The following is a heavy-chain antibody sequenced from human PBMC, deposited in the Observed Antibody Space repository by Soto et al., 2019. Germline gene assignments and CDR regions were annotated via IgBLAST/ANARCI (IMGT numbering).Heavy chain of an antibody. CDR1: GCTFTSYG. CDR2: ISAYNGNT. D-gene: IGHD5-18*01. Sequence: ASVKASCKASGCTFTSYGISWVRQAPDQGLEWMGWISAYNGNTNYAQKLQGRVTMTTDTSTSTAYMQLRSLRSADTAVYYCAGGYSYGYDVFDIGGQGKMVTASS. CDR3: AGGYSYGYDVFDI. V-gene: IGHV1-18*01. J-gene: IGHJ3*02.